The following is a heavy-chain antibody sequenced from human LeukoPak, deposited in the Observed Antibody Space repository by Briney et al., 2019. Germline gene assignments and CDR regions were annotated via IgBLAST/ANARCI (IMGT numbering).Heavy chain of an antibody. Sequence: ETLSLTCTVSGDSITTSSYYWGWIRQPPGKGLEWIGYIHYSGTTNYYPSLKSRVTIALDTSKNQFSLKLNSVTAADTAVYYCARFGTSSSRFFDQWGQGTLVTVSS. CDR1: GDSITTSSYY. CDR3: ARFGTSSSRFFDQ. D-gene: IGHD6-6*01. CDR2: IHYSGTT. J-gene: IGHJ4*02. V-gene: IGHV4-61*05.